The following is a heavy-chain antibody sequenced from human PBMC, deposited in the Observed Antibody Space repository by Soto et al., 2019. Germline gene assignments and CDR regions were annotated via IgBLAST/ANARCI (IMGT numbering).Heavy chain of an antibody. V-gene: IGHV1-3*01. Sequence: ASVKVSCKASGYTFTSYAMHWVRQAPGQRLEWMGWINAGNGNTKYSQKFQGRVTITRDTSGSTAYMELSSLRSEDTAVYYCARDSPRYYRFDPWGQGTLVTVSS. CDR2: INAGNGNT. CDR1: GYTFTSYA. J-gene: IGHJ5*01. D-gene: IGHD3-10*01. CDR3: ARDSPRYYRFDP.